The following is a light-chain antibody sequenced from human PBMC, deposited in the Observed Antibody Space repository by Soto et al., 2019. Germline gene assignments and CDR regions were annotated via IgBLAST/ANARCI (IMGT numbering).Light chain of an antibody. CDR3: SSYAGSSWV. Sequence: QSALTQPPSASGSPGQSVTISCTGTKSDIGVYDFVSWYQQHPGKAPKLMIYDVSKRPSGVPYRFSGSKSGNAASLTVSGLQGEDEADYYCSSYAGSSWVFGGGTKLTVL. CDR1: KSDIGVYDF. CDR2: DVS. J-gene: IGLJ3*02. V-gene: IGLV2-8*01.